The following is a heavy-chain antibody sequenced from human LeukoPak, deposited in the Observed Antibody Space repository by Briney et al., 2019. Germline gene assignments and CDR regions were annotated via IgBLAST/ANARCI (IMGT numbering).Heavy chain of an antibody. Sequence: WGSLRLSCAASGFTFSNYGMHWVRQAPGKGLDWVAFIHYDGSNKYYADSVKGRFTISRDDSKNTLYLQMNSLRAEDTAVYYCAKAASKRTDYGDYAFYYYMDVWGKGTTVTISS. CDR3: AKAASKRTDYGDYAFYYYMDV. CDR2: IHYDGSNK. V-gene: IGHV3-30*02. J-gene: IGHJ6*03. D-gene: IGHD4-17*01. CDR1: GFTFSNYG.